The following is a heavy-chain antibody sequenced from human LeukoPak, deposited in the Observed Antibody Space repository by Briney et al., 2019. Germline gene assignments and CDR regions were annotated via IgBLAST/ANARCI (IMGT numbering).Heavy chain of an antibody. J-gene: IGHJ6*03. Sequence: GGSLRLSCAASGFIFSSYGMHWVRQAPGKGLEWVAFIRYDGFNKYYADSVKGRFTISRDNSKNTLYLQMNSLRAEDTAVYYCAKDYCRRTSCYLERYCYYYMDVWRKGTTVTISS. V-gene: IGHV3-30*02. D-gene: IGHD2-2*01. CDR3: AKDYCRRTSCYLERYCYYYMDV. CDR2: IRYDGFNK. CDR1: GFIFSSYG.